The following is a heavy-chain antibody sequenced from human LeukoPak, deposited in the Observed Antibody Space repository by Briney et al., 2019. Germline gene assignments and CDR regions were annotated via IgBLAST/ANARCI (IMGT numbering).Heavy chain of an antibody. Sequence: GGSLRLSCAASGFTFSSYWMSWVRQAPGKGLEWVANIKQDGSEKYYVDSVKGRFTISRDNAKNSLYLQMNSLRAEDTAVYYCARVRAYDFWSGHVLDAFDIWGQGTMVTVSS. CDR3: ARVRAYDFWSGHVLDAFDI. V-gene: IGHV3-7*01. J-gene: IGHJ3*02. CDR2: IKQDGSEK. D-gene: IGHD3-3*01. CDR1: GFTFSSYW.